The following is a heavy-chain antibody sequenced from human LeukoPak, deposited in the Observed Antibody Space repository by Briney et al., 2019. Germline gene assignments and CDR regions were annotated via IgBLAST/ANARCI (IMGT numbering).Heavy chain of an antibody. CDR1: NGSLSGYY. CDR2: INHSGST. Sequence: SETLSLTCAVYNGSLSGYYWSWIRQPPGKGLEWIGEINHSGSTHYNPFLKSRVTISVDTSKKQFSLKVGSVTAADTAVYYCARKEGGQLVNTRRWFDPWGQGTLVTVSS. CDR3: ARKEGGQLVNTRRWFDP. V-gene: IGHV4-34*01. J-gene: IGHJ5*02. D-gene: IGHD6-13*01.